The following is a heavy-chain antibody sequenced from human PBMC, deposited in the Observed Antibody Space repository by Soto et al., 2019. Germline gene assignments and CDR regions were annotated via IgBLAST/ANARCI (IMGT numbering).Heavy chain of an antibody. CDR1: GFSLTTPGVG. Sequence: QITLKESGPTLVKPTQTLTLTCTFSGFSLTTPGVGVGWIRQPPGKALEGLALIYWDDDKRYSPSLQSRLSITKDTSKNQVVLTMTNVDPVDTATYYCAHIPNYYQYDWFDPWGQGTLVSVSS. D-gene: IGHD3-16*01. J-gene: IGHJ5*02. CDR3: AHIPNYYQYDWFDP. CDR2: IYWDDDK. V-gene: IGHV2-5*02.